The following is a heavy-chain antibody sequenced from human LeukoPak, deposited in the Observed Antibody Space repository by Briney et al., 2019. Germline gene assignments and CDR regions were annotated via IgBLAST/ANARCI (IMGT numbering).Heavy chain of an antibody. CDR2: ISGSGNRFSI. CDR1: GFVFSIYT. CDR3: VKDFGRVRGTPDS. V-gene: IGHV3-64D*06. D-gene: IGHD3-16*01. Sequence: GGSLRLSCSASGFVFSIYTMCWVRQTPGKGPEYVSTISGSGNRFSIYYADSVKGRFTISRDDSKSILYLQMNGLRSEDTAVYYCVKDFGRVRGTPDSWGQGTLVTVSS. J-gene: IGHJ4*02.